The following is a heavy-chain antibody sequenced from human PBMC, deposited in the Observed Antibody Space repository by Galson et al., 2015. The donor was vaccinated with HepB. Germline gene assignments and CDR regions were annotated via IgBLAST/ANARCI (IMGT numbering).Heavy chain of an antibody. V-gene: IGHV1-46*03. Sequence: SVKASCKASGYTFTSYYMHWVRQAPGQGLEWMGIINPSGGSTSYAKKFQGRVTMTRETYTSTVYMELSSLRSEDTAVYYCARDQRYYVSGSSPYYYYGMDVWVQATTVTVSS. D-gene: IGHD3-10*01. CDR1: GYTFTSYY. CDR3: ARDQRYYVSGSSPYYYYGMDV. J-gene: IGHJ6*02. CDR2: INPSGGST.